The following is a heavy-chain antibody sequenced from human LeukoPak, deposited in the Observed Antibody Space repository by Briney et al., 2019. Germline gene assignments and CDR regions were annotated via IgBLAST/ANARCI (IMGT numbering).Heavy chain of an antibody. CDR1: GYTFTDYY. D-gene: IGHD6-13*01. V-gene: IGHV1-2*02. Sequence: ASVKVSCKASGYTFTDYYMHWVRQAPGQGLEWMGWINPNSGGTNYAQKFQGGVTMTRDTSISTAYMELSRLRSDDTAVYYCARWDPTYDIAASGTSNYYWGQGTLVTVSS. J-gene: IGHJ4*02. CDR3: ARWDPTYDIAASGTSNYY. CDR2: INPNSGGT.